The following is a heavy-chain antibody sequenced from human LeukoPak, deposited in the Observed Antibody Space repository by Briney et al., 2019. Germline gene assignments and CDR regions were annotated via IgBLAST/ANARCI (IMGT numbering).Heavy chain of an antibody. CDR1: GFTFSIYE. CDR3: ARDSEAVAGSDAFDI. V-gene: IGHV3-48*03. CDR2: ISGSSRTI. D-gene: IGHD6-19*01. Sequence: GGSLRLSCAASGFTFSIYEMNWVRQAPGKGLEWVSYISGSSRTIFYADSVKGRFTISRDNTKNSLYLQMNSLRAEDTAVYFCARDSEAVAGSDAFDIWGQGTMVSVSS. J-gene: IGHJ3*02.